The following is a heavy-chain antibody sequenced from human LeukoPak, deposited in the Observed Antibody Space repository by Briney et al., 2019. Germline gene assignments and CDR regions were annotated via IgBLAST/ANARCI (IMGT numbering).Heavy chain of an antibody. Sequence: SETLSLTCTVSGGSICSYNWSWIRQPPGKGLGWIGYIYYSVSTNYNPSLKSRVTISVDTSKNQFSLKLSSVTAAFTAVYYFAGAEEQDLESAPPPRAFDIWGQGTMVTVSS. V-gene: IGHV4-59*01. CDR1: GGSICSYN. CDR2: IYYSVST. D-gene: IGHD1-1*01. J-gene: IGHJ3*02. CDR3: AGAEEQDLESAPPPRAFDI.